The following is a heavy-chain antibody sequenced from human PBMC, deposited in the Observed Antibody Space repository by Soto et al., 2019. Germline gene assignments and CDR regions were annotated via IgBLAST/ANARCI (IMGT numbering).Heavy chain of an antibody. CDR3: ARGVGSGLSDY. Sequence: QVQLVQSGAEVKKPGASVKVSCKASGYTFTSYAMHWVRQAPGQRLEWMGWINAGNGNTKYSQKFQGGVTITRDTSASTAYMELSSLRSEDTAVYYCARGVGSGLSDYWGQGTLVTVSS. J-gene: IGHJ4*02. V-gene: IGHV1-3*01. CDR2: INAGNGNT. CDR1: GYTFTSYA. D-gene: IGHD1-26*01.